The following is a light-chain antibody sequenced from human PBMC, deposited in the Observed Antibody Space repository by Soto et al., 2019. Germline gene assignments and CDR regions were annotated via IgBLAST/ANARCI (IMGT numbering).Light chain of an antibody. J-gene: IGLJ3*02. CDR2: GNS. CDR1: SSNIGAGYD. V-gene: IGLV1-40*01. CDR3: QSYDSSLSVV. Sequence: QAVLTQPPSVSGAPGQGVTISCTGSSSNIGAGYDVHWYQQLPGTAPKLLIYGNSNRPSGVPDRFSGSKSGTSASLAITGLQAEDEADYYCQSYDSSLSVVFGGVTKLPVL.